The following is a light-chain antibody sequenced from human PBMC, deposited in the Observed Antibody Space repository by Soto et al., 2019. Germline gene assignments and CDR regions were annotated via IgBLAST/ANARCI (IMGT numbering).Light chain of an antibody. CDR2: GAS. J-gene: IGKJ1*01. V-gene: IGKV3-15*01. Sequence: DIVMTQSPATLSVSPGDRATLSCTASQSINSDLAWYQQKPGQSPRLLIYGASTRATGIPARFSGSGSGTDFTLTISRLEPEDFAVYYCQQYGSSGTFGQGTKVDIK. CDR1: QSINSD. CDR3: QQYGSSGT.